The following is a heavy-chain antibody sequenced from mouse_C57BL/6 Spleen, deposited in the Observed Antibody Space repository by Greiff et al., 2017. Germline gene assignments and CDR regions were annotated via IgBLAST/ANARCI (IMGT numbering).Heavy chain of an antibody. Sequence: EVKVVESGGGLVQPGGSLSLSCAASGFTFTDYYMSWVRQPPGKALEWLGFISNKANGYTTEYSASVKGRFTITRDNSQSILYLQMNALRAEDSANYYCARFPIYYYGSSYVLDYWGQGTSLTVSS. CDR3: ARFPIYYYGSSYVLDY. CDR2: ISNKANGYTT. V-gene: IGHV7-3*01. CDR1: GFTFTDYY. J-gene: IGHJ2*02. D-gene: IGHD1-1*01.